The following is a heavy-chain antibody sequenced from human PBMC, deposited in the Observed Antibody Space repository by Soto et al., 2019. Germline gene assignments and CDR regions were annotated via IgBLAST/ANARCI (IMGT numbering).Heavy chain of an antibody. CDR2: IDPSDSYT. V-gene: IGHV5-10-1*01. CDR3: ARESSGYYSYNWFDP. Sequence: GESLKISCKGSGYSFTTYWISWVRQTPGKGLEWMGRIDPSDSYTNYSPSFQGHVTISADRSITTAYLQWSSLKASDTAMYYCARESSGYYSYNWFDPWGQGTLVTVSS. D-gene: IGHD3-22*01. CDR1: GYSFTTYW. J-gene: IGHJ5*02.